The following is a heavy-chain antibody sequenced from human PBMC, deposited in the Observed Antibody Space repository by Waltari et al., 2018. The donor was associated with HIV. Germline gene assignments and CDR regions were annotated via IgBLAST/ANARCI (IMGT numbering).Heavy chain of an antibody. D-gene: IGHD3-10*01. CDR2: INTKTGNP. Sequence: QVQLVQSGSELRKPGASVKVSCKASGYTLTQSAMNWVRQAPGQGLEWVGWINTKTGNPTYAQGFTGRFVFSLDTSVSTTYLQISSLKAEDTAVYYCARGPGRSLDYWGQGTLVTVSS. J-gene: IGHJ4*02. V-gene: IGHV7-4-1*02. CDR3: ARGPGRSLDY. CDR1: GYTLTQSA.